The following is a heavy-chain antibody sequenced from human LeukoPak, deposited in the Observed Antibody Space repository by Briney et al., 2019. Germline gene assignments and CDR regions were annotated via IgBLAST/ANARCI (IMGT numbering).Heavy chain of an antibody. Sequence: GGSLRLSCAVSGFTFSSYAMSWVRQAPGKGLEWVSAISAGGGSTYYADSVKGRFTISRDNSKNTLYLQMNSLRAEDTALYFCAELGITMIGGVWGKGTTVTISS. CDR1: GFTFSSYA. D-gene: IGHD3-10*02. CDR3: AELGITMIGGV. CDR2: ISAGGGST. J-gene: IGHJ6*04. V-gene: IGHV3-23*01.